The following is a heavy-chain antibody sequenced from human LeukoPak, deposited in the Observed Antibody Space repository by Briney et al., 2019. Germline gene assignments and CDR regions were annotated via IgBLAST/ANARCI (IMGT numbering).Heavy chain of an antibody. J-gene: IGHJ4*02. Sequence: GGSLRLSCAASGFTFSSYWMRWVRQAPGKGLVWVSRINTDGSRTSYADPVKGRFTISRDNSKNTLYLQMNSLRVDDTGIYYCARDRAERDWTYHTLFDSWGQGTPVTVSS. CDR1: GFTFSSYW. CDR3: ARDRAERDWTYHTLFDS. CDR2: INTDGSRT. V-gene: IGHV3-74*01. D-gene: IGHD1-7*01.